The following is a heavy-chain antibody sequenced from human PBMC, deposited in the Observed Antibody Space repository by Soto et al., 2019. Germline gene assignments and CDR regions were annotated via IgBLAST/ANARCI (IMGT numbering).Heavy chain of an antibody. Sequence: PGGSLRLSCAASGFTFSDYYTSWIRQAPGKGLEWISYISSNSNYKNHADSVRGRFTISRDNAKNSLYLQMNSLRAEDTAVYYCARATRYCHTSGSDSWGQGTLVTVSS. J-gene: IGHJ4*02. CDR1: GFTFSDYY. V-gene: IGHV3-11*06. D-gene: IGHD3-22*01. CDR3: ARATRYCHTSGSDS. CDR2: ISSNSNYK.